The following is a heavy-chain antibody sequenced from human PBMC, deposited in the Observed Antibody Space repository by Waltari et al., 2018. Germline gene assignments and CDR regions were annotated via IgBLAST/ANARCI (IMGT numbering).Heavy chain of an antibody. D-gene: IGHD6-19*01. Sequence: EVQLVESGGGLVKTGGSLRLSCAASGFTFTNAWLNWVRQAPGKGLEWGGRIKSKTDGGTTDYAAPVKGRFTISRDDSKNTLYLQMNSLKTDDTAVYYCTTLGYRSGWSFDYWGQGTLVTVSS. CDR3: TTLGYRSGWSFDY. CDR1: GFTFTNAW. J-gene: IGHJ4*02. CDR2: IKSKTDGGTT. V-gene: IGHV3-15*07.